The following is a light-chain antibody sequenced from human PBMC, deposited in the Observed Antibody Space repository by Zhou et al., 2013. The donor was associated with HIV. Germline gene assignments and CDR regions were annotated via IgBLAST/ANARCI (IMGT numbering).Light chain of an antibody. Sequence: AIQMTQSPSSLSASAGDRVTITCRASQDIRDELAWYQQKPGTVPKLLIYAASTLQSGVPSRFIGSGSGTDFTLTINGLRPEDFATYYCQQYNTYSVAFGQGTKVEMK. J-gene: IGKJ1*01. CDR3: QQYNTYSVA. CDR1: QDIRDE. V-gene: IGKV1-6*01. CDR2: AAS.